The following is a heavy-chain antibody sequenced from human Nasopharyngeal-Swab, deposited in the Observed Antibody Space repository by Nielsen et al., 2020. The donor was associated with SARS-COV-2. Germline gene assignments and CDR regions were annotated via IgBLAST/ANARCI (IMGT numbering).Heavy chain of an antibody. CDR3: ARGGITLVSGVIINYYYYYMDV. Sequence: WVRQAPGKGLEGVEGIIPIFGTANYAQKFQGRVTITADESTSTAYMELSSLRSEDTAVYYCARGGITLVSGVIINYYYYYMDVWGKGTTVTVSS. D-gene: IGHD3-10*01. V-gene: IGHV1-69*01. J-gene: IGHJ6*03. CDR2: IIPIFGTA.